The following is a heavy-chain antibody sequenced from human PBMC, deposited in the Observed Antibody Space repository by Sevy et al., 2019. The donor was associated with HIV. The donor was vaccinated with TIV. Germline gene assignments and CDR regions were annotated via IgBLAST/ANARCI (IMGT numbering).Heavy chain of an antibody. J-gene: IGHJ4*02. CDR3: ARSASVVATPDN. CDR2: INTDGGST. Sequence: YKASGYTLIAYYMYWVRQAPGQGLEWMGIINTDGGSTRYAQKFQGRVIMTRDTSTNTAYMELSSLRSEDTAVYYCARSASVVATPDNWGQGTLVTVSS. D-gene: IGHD2-15*01. V-gene: IGHV1-46*01. CDR1: GYTLIAYY.